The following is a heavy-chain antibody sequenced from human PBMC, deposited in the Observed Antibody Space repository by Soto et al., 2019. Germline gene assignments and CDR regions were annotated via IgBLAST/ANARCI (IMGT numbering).Heavy chain of an antibody. Sequence: EAQLSESGGGLVQPGGSLRLSCAASGFTFSTYPMSWVRQAPGKGLEWVSGIGGSGISTYYADSVKGRFTISRDNSKNTVFLQMNSLRAEDTAVYYCAKPPVITASYYYYDMDVWGQGTTVTVSS. CDR3: AKPPVITASYYYYDMDV. J-gene: IGHJ6*02. CDR2: IGGSGIST. CDR1: GFTFSTYP. V-gene: IGHV3-23*01. D-gene: IGHD4-4*01.